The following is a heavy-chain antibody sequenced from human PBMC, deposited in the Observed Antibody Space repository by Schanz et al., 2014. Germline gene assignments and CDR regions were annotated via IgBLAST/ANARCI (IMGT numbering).Heavy chain of an antibody. CDR2: ISPYNGNT. CDR3: ARSGSSNWYFFDY. D-gene: IGHD6-13*01. J-gene: IGHJ4*02. CDR1: GYTFTSYG. V-gene: IGHV1-18*01. Sequence: QVHLVQSGAEVKKPGASVKVSCKASGYTFTSYGISWVRQAPGQGLEWMGWISPYNGNTNYAQKLQGRVTITRDTLASTAYMEVSSLRSEDTAVYYCARSGSSNWYFFDYWGQGTLVTVSS.